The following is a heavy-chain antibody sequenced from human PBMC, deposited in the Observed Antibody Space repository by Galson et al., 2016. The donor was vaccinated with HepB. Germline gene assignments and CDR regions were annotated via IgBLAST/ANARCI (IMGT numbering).Heavy chain of an antibody. J-gene: IGHJ2*01. CDR1: GYRLSELS. CDR3: AAYYYVWHFDL. Sequence: SVTVSCKVSGYRLSELSMHWVRQAPGKGLEWMGGFDPEHGETIFTQKFQGRVTVTEDTSTDAAYMDLSSLRSDDTAVYYCAAYYYVWHFDLWGRGTLVTVSS. V-gene: IGHV1-24*01. D-gene: IGHD3-16*01. CDR2: FDPEHGET.